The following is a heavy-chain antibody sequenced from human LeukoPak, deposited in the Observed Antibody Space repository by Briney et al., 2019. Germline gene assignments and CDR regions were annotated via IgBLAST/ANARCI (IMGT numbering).Heavy chain of an antibody. CDR1: GGTFSSYA. V-gene: IGHV1-46*01. Sequence: ASVKVSCKASGGTFSSYAISWVRQAPGQGLEWMGIINPSGGSTSYAQKFQGRVTMTRDTSTSTVYMELSSLRSEDTAVYYCARDQPPPSLNRYYDFWSGYWGLPYYYGMDVWGQGTTVTVSS. CDR3: ARDQPPPSLNRYYDFWSGYWGLPYYYGMDV. J-gene: IGHJ6*02. D-gene: IGHD3-3*01. CDR2: INPSGGST.